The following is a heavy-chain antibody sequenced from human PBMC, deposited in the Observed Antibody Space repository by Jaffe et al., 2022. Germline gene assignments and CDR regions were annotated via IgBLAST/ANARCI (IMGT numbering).Heavy chain of an antibody. CDR3: ARLNGYGTTAYYYYYYYMDV. D-gene: IGHD4-17*01. J-gene: IGHJ6*03. V-gene: IGHV4-39*01. Sequence: QLQLQESGPGLVKPSETLSLTCTVSGGSISSSSYYWGWIRQPPGKGLEWIGSIYYSGSTYYNPSLKSRVTISVDTSKNQFSLKLSSVTAADTAVYYCARLNGYGTTAYYYYYYYMDVWGKGTTVTVSS. CDR1: GGSISSSSYY. CDR2: IYYSGST.